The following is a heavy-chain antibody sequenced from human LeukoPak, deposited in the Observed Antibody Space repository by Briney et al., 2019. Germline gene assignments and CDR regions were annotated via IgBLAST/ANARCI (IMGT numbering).Heavy chain of an antibody. V-gene: IGHV1-2*02. CDR3: ARAGPETYYYDSSGYCDY. J-gene: IGHJ4*02. D-gene: IGHD3-22*01. Sequence: ASVKVSCKASGYTFTGYYIHWVRQAPGQGLEWMGWINPNSGGTNYAQKFQGRVTMTRDTSISTAYMELSRLRSDDTAVYYCARAGPETYYYDSSGYCDYWGQGTLVTVSS. CDR1: GYTFTGYY. CDR2: INPNSGGT.